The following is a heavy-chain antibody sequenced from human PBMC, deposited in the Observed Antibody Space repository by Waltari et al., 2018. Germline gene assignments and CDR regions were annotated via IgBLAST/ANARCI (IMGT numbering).Heavy chain of an antibody. D-gene: IGHD3-10*01. V-gene: IGHV4-38-2*02. Sequence: QMQLQESGPGLVKPSETLSLTCTVSGYSISSGYYWGWIRQPPGKGLEWIGSIYHSGSTYYNPSLKSRVTISVDTSKNQFSLKLSSVTAADTAVYYCARDRDSLYYYGSGTEDFFDYWGQGTLVTVSS. CDR2: IYHSGST. J-gene: IGHJ4*02. CDR1: GYSISSGYY. CDR3: ARDRDSLYYYGSGTEDFFDY.